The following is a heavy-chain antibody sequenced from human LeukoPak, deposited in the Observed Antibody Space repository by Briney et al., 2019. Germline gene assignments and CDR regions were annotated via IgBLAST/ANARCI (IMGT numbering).Heavy chain of an antibody. CDR2: VNHSGYT. J-gene: IGHJ4*02. CDR3: ARILTTFDS. Sequence: PSETLSLTCAVSGTSFSSYYWSWIRQPPGKGLEWIGEVNHSGYTNDNPSLKSRVTISVDTSKNQFSLRLRSVTAADTALYYCARILTTFDSWGQGTLVTVSS. V-gene: IGHV4-34*01. CDR1: GTSFSSYY. D-gene: IGHD4-11*01.